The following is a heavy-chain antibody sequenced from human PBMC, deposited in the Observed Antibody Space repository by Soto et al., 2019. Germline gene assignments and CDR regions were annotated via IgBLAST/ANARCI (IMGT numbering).Heavy chain of an antibody. CDR2: ISGSGGST. D-gene: IGHD3-9*01. J-gene: IGHJ6*02. CDR1: GFTFSSYA. V-gene: IGHV3-23*01. CDR3: AKRQFADILTGYSGPSGMDV. Sequence: GGSLRLSCAASGFTFSSYAMSWVRQAPGKGLEWVSAISGSGGSTYYTDSVKGRFTISRDNSKNTLYLQMNSLRAEDTAVYYCAKRQFADILTGYSGPSGMDVWGQGTTVTVSS.